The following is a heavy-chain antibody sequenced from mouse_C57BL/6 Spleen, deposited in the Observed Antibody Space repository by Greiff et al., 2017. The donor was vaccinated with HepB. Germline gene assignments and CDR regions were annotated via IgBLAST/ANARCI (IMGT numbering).Heavy chain of an antibody. Sequence: QVQLQQSGAELMKPGASVKLSCKATGYTFTGYWIEWVKQRPGHGLEWIGEILPGSGSTNYNEKFKGKATFTADTSSNTAYMQLSSLTTEDSAIYYCARAGRITTVPYYAMDYWGQGTSVTVSS. D-gene: IGHD2-4*01. CDR1: GYTFTGYW. J-gene: IGHJ4*01. V-gene: IGHV1-9*01. CDR2: ILPGSGST. CDR3: ARAGRITTVPYYAMDY.